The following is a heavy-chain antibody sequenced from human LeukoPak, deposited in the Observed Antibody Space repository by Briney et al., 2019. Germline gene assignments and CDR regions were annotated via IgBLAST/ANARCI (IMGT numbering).Heavy chain of an antibody. CDR2: ISNSGTII. CDR1: GFTFSDYY. J-gene: IGHJ4*02. V-gene: IGHV3-11*04. D-gene: IGHD6-13*01. CDR3: ARERQQGHHFDY. Sequence: GGSLRLSCAASGFTFSDYYMSWIRQAPGKGLEWVSYISNSGTIISYADSVKGRFTISRDNTKNSLYLQMNSLRAEDTAVYYCARERQQGHHFDYWGQGTLVTVSS.